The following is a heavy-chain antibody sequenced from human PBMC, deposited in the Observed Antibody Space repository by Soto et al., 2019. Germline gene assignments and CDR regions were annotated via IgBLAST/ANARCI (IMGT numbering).Heavy chain of an antibody. J-gene: IGHJ4*02. CDR1: GFSFGTYA. CDR3: AKGAARHFDY. V-gene: IGHV3-23*01. CDR2: ISGGIGST. Sequence: GGSLRLSCVASGFSFGTYAMTWVRQVPGKGLEWVSTISGGIGSTFYADSVKGRFTISRDISKKMLFLHMNGLRGEDTGTYYCAKGAARHFDYWGRGTLVTVYS. D-gene: IGHD6-25*01.